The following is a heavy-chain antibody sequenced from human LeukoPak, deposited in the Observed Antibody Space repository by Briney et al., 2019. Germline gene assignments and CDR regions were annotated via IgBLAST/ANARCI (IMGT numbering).Heavy chain of an antibody. D-gene: IGHD5-18*01. CDR3: AREDTGDYYYYMDV. CDR1: GFTFSSRDW. J-gene: IGHJ6*03. CDR2: IKQDGSEK. V-gene: IGHV3-7*01. Sequence: GSLRLSCVASGFTFSSRDWMTWVRQAPGKGLEWVANIKQDGSEKNYVDSVKGRFTISRDNAKNSVDLQMNSLRVEDTAVYYCAREDTGDYYYYMDVWGKGTTVTISS.